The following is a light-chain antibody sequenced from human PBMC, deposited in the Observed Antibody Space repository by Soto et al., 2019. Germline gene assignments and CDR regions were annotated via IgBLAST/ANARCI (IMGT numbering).Light chain of an antibody. V-gene: IGKV3-11*01. J-gene: IGKJ1*01. CDR3: QQRSNWLWT. Sequence: DIVLTQSPATLSFSPGTRATLSCXASQSVSSYLAWYQQKPGQAPRLLIYDASNRATGIPARFSGSGSGTDFTLTISSLEPEDFAVYYCQQRSNWLWTFGQGTKVDIK. CDR2: DAS. CDR1: QSVSSY.